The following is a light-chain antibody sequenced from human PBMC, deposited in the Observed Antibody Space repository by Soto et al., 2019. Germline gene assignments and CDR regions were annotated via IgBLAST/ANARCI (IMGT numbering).Light chain of an antibody. CDR3: SSYTSSSTVA. Sequence: QSALTQPASVSGSPGQSITISCTGDVGGSKHVSWYQQHPGKAPKLMIYDVSNRPSGVFNRFSGSKSGNTASLTISGLQAEDEADYYCSSYTSSSTVAFGGGTKVTVL. CDR1: DVGGSKH. V-gene: IGLV2-14*01. J-gene: IGLJ2*01. CDR2: DVS.